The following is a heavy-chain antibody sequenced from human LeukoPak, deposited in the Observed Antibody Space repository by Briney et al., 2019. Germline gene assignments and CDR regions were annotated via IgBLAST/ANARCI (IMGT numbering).Heavy chain of an antibody. D-gene: IGHD6-6*01. J-gene: IGHJ4*02. CDR3: ARGIPLVQGSFDY. CDR1: GGTFSSYT. Sequence: SVKVSCKASGGTFSSYTISWVRQAPGQGLEWMGRIIPILGIANYAQKFQGRVTITADKSTSTAYMELSSLRSEDTAVYYCARGIPLVQGSFDYWGQGTLVTVSS. V-gene: IGHV1-69*02. CDR2: IIPILGIA.